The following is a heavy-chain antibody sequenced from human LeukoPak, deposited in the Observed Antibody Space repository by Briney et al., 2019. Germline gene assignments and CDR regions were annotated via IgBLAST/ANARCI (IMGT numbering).Heavy chain of an antibody. D-gene: IGHD3-22*01. CDR2: IYHSGTT. V-gene: IGHV4-28*01. Sequence: SDTLSLTCAVSGYSITSSSWWGWIRQPPGKGLEWIGYIYHSGTTYYNPSLQSRVAMSVDTSKNQFSLKLSSVTAVDTAVYYCARKENVYYNFDYWGQGTLVTVSS. CDR3: ARKENVYYNFDY. J-gene: IGHJ4*02. CDR1: GYSITSSSW.